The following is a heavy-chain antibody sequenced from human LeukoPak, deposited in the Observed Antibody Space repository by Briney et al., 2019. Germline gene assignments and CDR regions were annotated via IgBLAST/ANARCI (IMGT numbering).Heavy chain of an antibody. V-gene: IGHV4-59*01. CDR1: GGSISSYY. CDR3: ARSNWGEAFDI. Sequence: SETLSLTCTVSGGSISSYYWSWIRQPPGKGLEWIGYIYYSGSTNYNPSLKSRVTISVDTSKNQFSLKLSSVTAADTAVYYCARSNWGEAFDIWGQGTMVTVSS. D-gene: IGHD7-27*01. CDR2: IYYSGST. J-gene: IGHJ3*02.